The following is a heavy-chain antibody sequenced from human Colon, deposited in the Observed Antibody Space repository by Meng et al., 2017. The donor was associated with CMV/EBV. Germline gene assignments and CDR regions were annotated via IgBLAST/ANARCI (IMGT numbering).Heavy chain of an antibody. D-gene: IGHD4/OR15-4a*01. CDR3: VTRVPNTRDYLAVFDF. J-gene: IGHJ4*02. CDR1: GNSIRSGNYY. V-gene: IGHV4-30-4*08. CDR2: IHNSGST. Sequence: QVQLQESGPGLLKPSQTLSLPCTVSGNSIRSGNYYWSWVRQTPGKGLEWIGYIHNSGSTYYNPSLESRLTISIDKSKNQFYLKLTSVTAADAAVYYCVTRVPNTRDYLAVFDFWGQGTLVTVSS.